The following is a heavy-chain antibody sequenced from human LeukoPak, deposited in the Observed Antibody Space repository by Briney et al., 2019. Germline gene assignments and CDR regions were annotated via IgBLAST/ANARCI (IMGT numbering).Heavy chain of an antibody. CDR3: ARDNIAGSGSSD. D-gene: IGHD3-10*01. V-gene: IGHV3-30-3*01. J-gene: IGHJ4*02. CDR2: TSYDGIHK. CDR1: GFTFSRSA. Sequence: PGGSLRLSCAASGFTFSRSAMHWVRQAPGKGLEWVAVTSYDGIHKYYADSVQGRFTISRDNSENTLYLHMNSLRVEDTALYYCARDNIAGSGSSDWGQGTLVTVSS.